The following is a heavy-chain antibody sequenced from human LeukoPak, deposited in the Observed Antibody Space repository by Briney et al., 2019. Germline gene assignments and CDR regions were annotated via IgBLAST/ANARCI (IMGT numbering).Heavy chain of an antibody. D-gene: IGHD3-3*01. V-gene: IGHV1-2*02. Sequence: ASVKVSCKASGYTFTGYYMHWVRQAPGQGLERMGWINPNSGGTNYAQKFQGRVTMTRDTSISTAYMELSRLRSDDTAVYYCARDLSDDFWSGYPGSYYYYGMDVWGQGTTVTVSS. CDR3: ARDLSDDFWSGYPGSYYYYGMDV. J-gene: IGHJ6*02. CDR1: GYTFTGYY. CDR2: INPNSGGT.